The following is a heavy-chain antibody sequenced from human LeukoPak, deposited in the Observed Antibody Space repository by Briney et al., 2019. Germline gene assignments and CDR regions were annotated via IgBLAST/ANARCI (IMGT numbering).Heavy chain of an antibody. CDR3: ARVSGSYSLSAFDI. CDR2: ISYDGSNN. J-gene: IGHJ3*02. V-gene: IGHV3-30*04. CDR1: GFTFSSYA. D-gene: IGHD1-26*01. Sequence: GGSLRLSCAASGFTFSSYAMHWVPQAPGKGLEWVAVISYDGSNNYYADSVKGRFTISRDNSKNTLYLQMNSLRAEDTAVYYCARVSGSYSLSAFDIWGQGTMVTVSS.